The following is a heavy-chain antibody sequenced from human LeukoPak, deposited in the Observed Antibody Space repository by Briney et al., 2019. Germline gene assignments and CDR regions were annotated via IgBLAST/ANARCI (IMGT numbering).Heavy chain of an antibody. CDR1: GFTFNSYA. CDR2: ISGSGGST. CDR3: ARDNSVAGDSYYGFDF. Sequence: GGSLRLSCAASGFTFNSYAMSWVRQAPGKGLEWVSAISGSGGSTYYADSVKGRFTISRDNSKNTLYLQMNSLRAEDTAVYYCARDNSVAGDSYYGFDFWGQGTLVTVSS. V-gene: IGHV3-23*01. D-gene: IGHD1-26*01. J-gene: IGHJ4*02.